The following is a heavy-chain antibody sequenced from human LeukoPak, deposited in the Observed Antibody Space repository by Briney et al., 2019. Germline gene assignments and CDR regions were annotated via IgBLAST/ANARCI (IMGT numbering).Heavy chain of an antibody. CDR1: GGSISSGDYY. Sequence: SETLSLTCTVSGGSISSGDYYWSWIRQPPGKGLEWIGYIYYSGSTYYNPSLKSRVTISVDTSKNQFSLKLSSVTAADTAVYYCARGPPQGAGDPDYWGQGTLVTVSS. V-gene: IGHV4-30-4*08. CDR2: IYYSGST. CDR3: ARGPPQGAGDPDY. D-gene: IGHD7-27*01. J-gene: IGHJ4*02.